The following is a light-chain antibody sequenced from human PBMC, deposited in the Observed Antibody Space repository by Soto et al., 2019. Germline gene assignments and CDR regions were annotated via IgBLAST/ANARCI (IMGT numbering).Light chain of an antibody. CDR3: ISYTSDDVRYV. V-gene: IGLV2-14*01. CDR2: EVS. Sequence: QSALTQPASVSGTPGQSITISCTGSNSDVGLYDFVSWYQHHPGRAPKLIVSEVSHRPSGISNRFSGSKSGNTASLTISGLQSEAEADYYCISYTSDDVRYVFGTGTKLTVL. J-gene: IGLJ1*01. CDR1: NSDVGLYDF.